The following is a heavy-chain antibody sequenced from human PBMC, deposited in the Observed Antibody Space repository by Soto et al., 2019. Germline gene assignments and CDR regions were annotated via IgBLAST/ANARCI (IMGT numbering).Heavy chain of an antibody. V-gene: IGHV1-69*12. Sequence: QVQLVQSGAEVKKPGSSVNVSCEASGGTFSSYSIAWVRQAPGQGLEWMGGIIPIFGTPIYAQKFQGRVTIAADESTGTVYMELSSLRSEDTAVYYCAGVGLTKVTTHFFDYWGQGTLVTVSS. CDR3: AGVGLTKVTTHFFDY. CDR2: IIPIFGTP. D-gene: IGHD4-17*01. J-gene: IGHJ4*02. CDR1: GGTFSSYS.